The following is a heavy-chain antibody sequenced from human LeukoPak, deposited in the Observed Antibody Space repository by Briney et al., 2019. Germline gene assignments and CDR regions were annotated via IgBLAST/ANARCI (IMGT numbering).Heavy chain of an antibody. CDR1: GGTFSSYA. CDR2: IIPIFGTA. D-gene: IGHD3-10*01. J-gene: IGHJ6*03. Sequence: ASVKVSCKASGGTFSSYAISWVRQAPGQGLEWMGGIIPIFGTANYAQKFQGRVTITTDESTSTAYMELSSLRSEDTAVYYCARVPMVRGVSYYYYMDVWGKGTTVTVSS. V-gene: IGHV1-69*05. CDR3: ARVPMVRGVSYYYYMDV.